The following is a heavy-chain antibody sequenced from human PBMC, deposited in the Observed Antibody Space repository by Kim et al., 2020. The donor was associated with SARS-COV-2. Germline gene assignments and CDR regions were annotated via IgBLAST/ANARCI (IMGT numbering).Heavy chain of an antibody. Sequence: ASVKVSCKASGYTFTSYAMNWVRQAPGQGLEWMGWINTNTGNPTYAQGFTGRFVFSLDTSVSTAYLQISSLKAEDTAVYYCARAITMIVVDNPKYYYYYGMDVWGQGTTVTVSS. CDR2: INTNTGNP. J-gene: IGHJ6*02. CDR3: ARAITMIVVDNPKYYYYYGMDV. V-gene: IGHV7-4-1*02. CDR1: GYTFTSYA. D-gene: IGHD3-22*01.